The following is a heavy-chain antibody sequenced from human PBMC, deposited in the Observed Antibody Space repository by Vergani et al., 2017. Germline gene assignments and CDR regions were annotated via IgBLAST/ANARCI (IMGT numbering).Heavy chain of an antibody. CDR3: AKDLGTSSGGGWFDP. CDR2: ISWNSNSI. CDR1: GFTSAGYA. D-gene: IGHD6-6*01. Sequence: EVQLEESGGGLVLPGRSLRLSCVASGFTSAGYAMHWVRPAPGKGLEWVSGISWNSNSIGYADSVKGRFTISRDNAKNSLYLQMNSLRAEDTALYYCAKDLGTSSGGGWFDPWGKGTLVTVSS. J-gene: IGHJ5*02. V-gene: IGHV3-9*02.